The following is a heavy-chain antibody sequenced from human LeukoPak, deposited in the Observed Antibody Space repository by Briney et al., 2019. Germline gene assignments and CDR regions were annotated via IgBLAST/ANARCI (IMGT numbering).Heavy chain of an antibody. CDR1: GGSFSGYY. J-gene: IGHJ5*02. CDR3: ARGQGAYNWFDP. Sequence: SETLSLTCAVYGGSFSGYYWSWIRQPPGKGLEWIREINHSGSTNYNPSLKSRVTISVDTSKNQFSLKLSSVTAADTAVYYCARGQGAYNWFDPWGQGTLVTVSS. V-gene: IGHV4-34*01. CDR2: INHSGST.